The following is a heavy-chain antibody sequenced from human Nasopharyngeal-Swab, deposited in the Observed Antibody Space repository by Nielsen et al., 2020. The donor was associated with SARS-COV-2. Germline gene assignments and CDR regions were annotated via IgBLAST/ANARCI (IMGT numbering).Heavy chain of an antibody. V-gene: IGHV3-48*03. CDR1: GFTFSNYE. CDR3: ARFFTGWYLLY. CDR2: ISTSGVTK. J-gene: IGHJ4*02. Sequence: GESLKISCAASGFTFSNYEMNWVRQAPGKGLERVAYISTSGVTKYYADSVKGRFTISRDNAKNSLYLQMNTLRAEDTAVYYCARFFTGWYLLYWGQGTLVTVSS. D-gene: IGHD6-19*01.